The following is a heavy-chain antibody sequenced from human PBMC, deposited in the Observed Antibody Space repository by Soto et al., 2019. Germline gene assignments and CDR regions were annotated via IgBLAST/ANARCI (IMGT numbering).Heavy chain of an antibody. J-gene: IGHJ4*02. CDR2: IIPFVGTE. CDR1: GDTFSTHS. D-gene: IGHD3-3*01. Sequence: QVQLVQSGAEVKKPGSSVKVSCKASGDTFSTHSFTWVRQAPGQGLEWMGRIIPFVGTERHAQKFKDRVTIAANTCTGTVYVAVSILRSSDTAVYSCATATSIFVAASDYWGQGSLVTVSS. V-gene: IGHV1-69*08. CDR3: ATATSIFVAASDY.